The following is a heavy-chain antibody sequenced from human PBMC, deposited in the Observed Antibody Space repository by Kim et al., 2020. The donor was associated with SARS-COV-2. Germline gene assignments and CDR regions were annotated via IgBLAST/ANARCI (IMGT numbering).Heavy chain of an antibody. Sequence: GGSLRLSCAASGFTFSNYGMHWVRQAPGKGLEWVAVIWYDGSNKYYADSVKGRFTISRDKSKNTLYLQMNSLRAQDTAVYYCAKDFPVGAVNWFDPWVQGTLVTVSS. CDR2: IWYDGSNK. D-gene: IGHD1-26*01. CDR1: GFTFSNYG. J-gene: IGHJ5*02. V-gene: IGHV3-33*03. CDR3: AKDFPVGAVNWFDP.